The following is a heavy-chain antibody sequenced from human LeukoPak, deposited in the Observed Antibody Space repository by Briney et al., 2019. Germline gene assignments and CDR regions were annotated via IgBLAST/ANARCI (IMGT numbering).Heavy chain of an antibody. V-gene: IGHV3-48*03. D-gene: IGHD3-22*01. CDR1: GFTFSSYE. Sequence: GGSLRLSCAASGFTFSSYEMNWVRQAPGKGLEWVSYISSSGSTIYYADSVKGRFTISRDNAKNSLYLQMNSLRAEDTAVYYCASCYYDSSGYYPPDYWGQGTLVTVSP. CDR3: ASCYYDSSGYYPPDY. J-gene: IGHJ4*02. CDR2: ISSSGSTI.